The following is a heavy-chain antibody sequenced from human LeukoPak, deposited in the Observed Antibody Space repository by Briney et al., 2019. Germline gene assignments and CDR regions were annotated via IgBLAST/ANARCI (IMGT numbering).Heavy chain of an antibody. CDR2: ISSSGSTI. J-gene: IGHJ4*02. D-gene: IGHD4-23*01. CDR3: ARDRKMTTVVTPRFDY. CDR1: GFTFSDYY. Sequence: PGGSLRLSCAASGFTFSDYYMSWIRQAPGKGLEWVSYISSSGSTIYYADSVKGRFTISRDNAKKSLYLQMNSLRAEDTDVYYCARDRKMTTVVTPRFDYWGQGTLVTVSS. V-gene: IGHV3-11*01.